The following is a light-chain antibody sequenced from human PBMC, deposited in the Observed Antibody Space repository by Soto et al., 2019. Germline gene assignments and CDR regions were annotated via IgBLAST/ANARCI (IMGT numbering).Light chain of an antibody. J-gene: IGLJ1*01. Sequence: QSVLTQPPSVSGAPGQRATISCTGSSSSIGAGYDVHWYQQLPGTAPKLLIYGKNNRPSGVPDRFSGSKSGTSASLAITGLQAEDEADYYCQSYDNSHYVFGTGTKVTVL. CDR2: GKN. CDR3: QSYDNSHYV. CDR1: SSSIGAGYD. V-gene: IGLV1-40*01.